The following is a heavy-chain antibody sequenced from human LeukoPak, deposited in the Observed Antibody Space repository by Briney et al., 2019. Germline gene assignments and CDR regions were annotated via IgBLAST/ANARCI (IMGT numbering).Heavy chain of an antibody. Sequence: SSETLSLTCTVSGGSISSSSYYWGWIRQPPGKGLEWIGSIYYSGSTYYNPSLKSRVTISVDTSKNQFSLKLSSVTAADTAVYYCASGPMNNWFDPWGQGTLVTVSS. V-gene: IGHV4-39*07. CDR2: IYYSGST. CDR3: ASGPMNNWFDP. CDR1: GGSISSSSYY. J-gene: IGHJ5*02.